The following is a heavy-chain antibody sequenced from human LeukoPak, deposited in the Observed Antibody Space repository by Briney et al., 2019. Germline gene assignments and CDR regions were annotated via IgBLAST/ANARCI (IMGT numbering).Heavy chain of an antibody. CDR3: ARGGGLDV. CDR1: GFTFSSYW. CDR2: INHNGNVN. J-gene: IGHJ6*02. Sequence: GGSLRLSCAASGFTFSSYWMNWARQAPGKGLEWVASINHNGNVNYYVDSVKGRFTISRDNAKNSLYLQMSNLRVEDTAVYFCARGGGLDVWGQGATVTVSS. D-gene: IGHD3-16*01. V-gene: IGHV3-7*03.